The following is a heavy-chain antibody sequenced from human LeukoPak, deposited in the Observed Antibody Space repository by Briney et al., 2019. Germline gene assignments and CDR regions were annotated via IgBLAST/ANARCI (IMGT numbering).Heavy chain of an antibody. CDR2: IIPIFGTA. J-gene: IGHJ4*02. V-gene: IGHV1-69*13. Sequence: SVKVSCKASGGTFSSYAISWVRQAPGQGLEWMGGIIPIFGTANYAQKFQGRVTITADESTSTAYMELSSLRSEDTAVYYCARDHRATYYDFWSGYSHYFDYWGQGTLVTVSS. CDR1: GGTFSSYA. CDR3: ARDHRATYYDFWSGYSHYFDY. D-gene: IGHD3-3*01.